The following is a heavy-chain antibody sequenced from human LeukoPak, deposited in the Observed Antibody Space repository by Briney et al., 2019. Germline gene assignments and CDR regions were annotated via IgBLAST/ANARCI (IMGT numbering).Heavy chain of an antibody. CDR3: AITWKVIMVTLDY. J-gene: IGHJ4*02. CDR1: GGTFSSYA. D-gene: IGHD2-8*01. CDR2: IIPIFGTA. Sequence: SVKVSRKASGGTFSSYAISWVRQAPGQGLEWMGGIIPIFGTANYAQKFQGRVTITADESTSTAYMELSSLRSEDTAVYYCAITWKVIMVTLDYWGQGTLVTVSS. V-gene: IGHV1-69*13.